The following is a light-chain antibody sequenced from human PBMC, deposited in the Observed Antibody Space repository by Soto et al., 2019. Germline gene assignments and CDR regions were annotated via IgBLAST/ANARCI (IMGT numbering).Light chain of an antibody. CDR1: QSVSNNY. Sequence: IVLTQSPASLSVTPGERATLSCRASQSVSNNYLAWYQQKPGQAPRLLIYGASNRATGIPDRFSGSGSGTDFTLTISRLEPEDFAVYYCQQRADWPITFGPGTKVDI. CDR3: QQRADWPIT. J-gene: IGKJ3*01. V-gene: IGKV3D-20*02. CDR2: GAS.